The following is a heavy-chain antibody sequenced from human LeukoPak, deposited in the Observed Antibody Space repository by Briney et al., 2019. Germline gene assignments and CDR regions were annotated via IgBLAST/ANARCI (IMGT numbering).Heavy chain of an antibody. CDR3: VADFDY. CDR1: GFTFSSYA. V-gene: IGHV3-30*02. J-gene: IGHJ4*02. CDR2: IRYDGSNE. Sequence: GGSLRLSCAASGFTFSSYAMHWVRQAPGEGLDWVAFIRYDGSNECYADSVKGRFTTSRDNSENTLYLQMNSLTAEDTGVYYCVADFDYWGRGTLVTVSS.